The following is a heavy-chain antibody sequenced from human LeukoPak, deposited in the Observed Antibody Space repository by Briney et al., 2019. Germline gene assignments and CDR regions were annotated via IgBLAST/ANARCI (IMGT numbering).Heavy chain of an antibody. D-gene: IGHD4-23*01. CDR1: GFTFNMYW. J-gene: IGHJ4*02. CDR2: INKDGSDK. CDR3: ARDAGYGGNSDY. V-gene: IGHV3-7*01. Sequence: PGGSLRLSCAASGFTFNMYWMTWVHQAPGKGLESVAYINKDGSDKYYVDSVKGRSTVSRDNAKNSLYLQMNSLRAEDTAVYYCARDAGYGGNSDYWGQGTLVTVSS.